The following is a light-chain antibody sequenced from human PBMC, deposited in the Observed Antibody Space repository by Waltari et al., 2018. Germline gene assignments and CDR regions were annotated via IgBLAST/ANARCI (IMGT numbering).Light chain of an antibody. CDR1: NIEATS. CDR2: DDS. J-gene: IGLJ2*01. Sequence: SYVPTPPHSASVAPGQKARLTCRGDNIEATSVPLYQQKPGQAPVVVVVDDSDRPSGIPERFSGANSGNTATLTISRVEGGDEADYFCQVWDSSGDLRVIFGGGTKLTVL. CDR3: QVWDSSGDLRVI. V-gene: IGLV3-21*02.